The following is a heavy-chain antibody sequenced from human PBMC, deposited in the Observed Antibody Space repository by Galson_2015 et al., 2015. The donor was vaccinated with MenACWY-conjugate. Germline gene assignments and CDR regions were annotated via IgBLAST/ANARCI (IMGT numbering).Heavy chain of an antibody. J-gene: IGHJ4*02. V-gene: IGHV3-23*01. Sequence: SLRLSCAASGFIFRSHAMSWVRQAPGKGLEWVSAISGSGGSTYYSDSVKGRFTISRDNSKNTLYLQLNGLRAEDTAVYYCARLVNYGNYGGFDYWGQGALVTVSS. CDR3: ARLVNYGNYGGFDY. D-gene: IGHD4-11*01. CDR1: GFIFRSHA. CDR2: ISGSGGST.